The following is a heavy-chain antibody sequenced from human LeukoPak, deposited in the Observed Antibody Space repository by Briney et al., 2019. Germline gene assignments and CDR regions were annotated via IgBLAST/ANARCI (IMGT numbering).Heavy chain of an antibody. V-gene: IGHV3-7*03. J-gene: IGHJ3*01. CDR1: GFTFSSYW. Sequence: GGSLRLSCAASGFTFSSYWMSWVRQAPGKGLEWVANIKQDGSQKYYVDSVKGRFSISRDNAKNSLYLQMNSLRVEDTALYYCARGRAVDVWGQGTMVTVSS. CDR3: ARGRAVDV. CDR2: IKQDGSQK. D-gene: IGHD3-10*01.